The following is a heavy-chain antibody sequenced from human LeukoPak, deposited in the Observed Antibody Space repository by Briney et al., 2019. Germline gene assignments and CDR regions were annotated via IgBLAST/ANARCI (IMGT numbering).Heavy chain of an antibody. CDR3: ARHGDSSGLDY. CDR2: IYYSGST. V-gene: IGHV4-39*01. J-gene: IGHJ4*02. Sequence: SETLSLTCTVSGGSISSSSYYWGWIPQPPGKGLEWIGSIYYSGSTYYNPSLKSRVTISVDTSKNQFSLKLSSVTAADTAVYYCARHGDSSGLDYWGQGTLVTVSS. CDR1: GGSISSSSYY. D-gene: IGHD3-22*01.